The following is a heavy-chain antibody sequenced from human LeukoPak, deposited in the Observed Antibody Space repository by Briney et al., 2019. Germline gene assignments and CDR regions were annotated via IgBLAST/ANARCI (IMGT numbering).Heavy chain of an antibody. CDR2: ITSSSYI. CDR1: GFTFSYYT. V-gene: IGHV3-21*01. CDR3: AGDLLRYCNDISCYGPSVV. Sequence: GGSLRLSCVASGFTFSYYTMNWVRQAPGKGLEWVSSITSSSYIYYADSVKGRFTISRDNAKNSLYLQMNSLRAEDTAVYYCAGDLLRYCNDISCYGPSVVWGKGTTVTVSS. J-gene: IGHJ6*04. D-gene: IGHD2-2*01.